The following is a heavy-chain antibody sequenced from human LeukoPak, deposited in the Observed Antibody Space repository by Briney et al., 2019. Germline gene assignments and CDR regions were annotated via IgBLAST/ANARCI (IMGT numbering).Heavy chain of an antibody. J-gene: IGHJ4*02. CDR3: ARGWQLAHYFDY. CDR1: GFTFNTYT. D-gene: IGHD6-13*01. CDR2: ISSSSSYI. V-gene: IGHV3-21*01. Sequence: PGGSLRLSCAASGFTFNTYTMNWVRQAPGKGLEWVSSISSSSSYIYYADSVKGRFTISRDNAKNSLYLQMNSLRAEDTAVYYCARGWQLAHYFDYWGQGTLVTVSS.